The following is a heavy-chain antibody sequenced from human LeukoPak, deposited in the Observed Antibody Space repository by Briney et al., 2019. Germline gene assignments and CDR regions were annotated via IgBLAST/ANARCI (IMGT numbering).Heavy chain of an antibody. CDR2: ISGSGGST. V-gene: IGHV3-23*01. J-gene: IGHJ4*02. CDR3: ARGVEVTYYDILTGIDY. CDR1: GFTFSSYA. D-gene: IGHD3-9*01. Sequence: GGSLRLSCAASGFTFSSYAMSWVRQAPGKGLEWVSAISGSGGSTYYADSVKGRFTISRDNAKNSLYLQMNSLRAEDTAVYYCARGVEVTYYDILTGIDYWGQGTLVTVSS.